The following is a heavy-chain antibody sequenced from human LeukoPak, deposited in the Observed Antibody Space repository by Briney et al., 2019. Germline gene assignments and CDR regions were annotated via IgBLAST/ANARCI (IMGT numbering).Heavy chain of an antibody. V-gene: IGHV3-33*01. J-gene: IGHJ6*02. CDR1: GFIFSNDA. CDR3: ARERDTAMVRYGMDV. Sequence: GGSLRHSCAASGFIFSNDAMHWVRQAPGKGLEWVAVIWYDGSNKYYADSVKGRFTISRDNSKNTLYLQMNSLRAEDTAVYYCARERDTAMVRYGMDVWGQGTTVTVSS. D-gene: IGHD5-18*01. CDR2: IWYDGSNK.